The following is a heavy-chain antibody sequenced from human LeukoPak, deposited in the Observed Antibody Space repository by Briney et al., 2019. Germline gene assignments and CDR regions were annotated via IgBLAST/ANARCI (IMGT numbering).Heavy chain of an antibody. J-gene: IGHJ6*03. Sequence: ASETLSLTCTVFGGSISSYYWGWSRQPAGKGLEWIGRIYISGSGSTNYNPSLKSRVTMSVDTSKNQFSLKLRSVTAADTAVYYFARDKRVAVAATYIYYYYMDVWGNGTTVTISS. CDR3: ARDKRVAVAATYIYYYYMDV. CDR1: GGSISSYY. V-gene: IGHV4-4*07. D-gene: IGHD6-19*01. CDR2: IYISGSGST.